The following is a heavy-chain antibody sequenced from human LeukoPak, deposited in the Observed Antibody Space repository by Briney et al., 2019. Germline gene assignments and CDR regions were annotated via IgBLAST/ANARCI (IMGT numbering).Heavy chain of an antibody. J-gene: IGHJ6*04. Sequence: GGSLRLSCAASGFTFSDHYMTWIRQAPGKGLEWVSYITNSGRGADYSDSVRGRFTTSRDNAKNSLYLQMNSLRPEDTAIYYCGRGHFGLDVWGKGTTVTVSS. CDR1: GFTFSDHY. CDR3: GRGHFGLDV. V-gene: IGHV3-11*06. CDR2: ITNSGRGA.